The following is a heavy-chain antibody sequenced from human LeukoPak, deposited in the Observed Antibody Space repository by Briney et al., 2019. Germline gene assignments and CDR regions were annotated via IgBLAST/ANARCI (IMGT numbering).Heavy chain of an antibody. V-gene: IGHV3-23*01. D-gene: IGHD5-24*01. CDR1: GFTFSSYA. CDR2: ISGSGGST. CDR3: AKNGQGATIYWYFDL. Sequence: GGSLRLSCAASGFTFSSYAMSWVRQAPGKGLEWVSAISGSGGSTYYADSVKGRFTISRDNSRNTLYLQMNSLRAEDTAVYYCAKNGQGATIYWYFDLWGRGTLVTVSS. J-gene: IGHJ2*01.